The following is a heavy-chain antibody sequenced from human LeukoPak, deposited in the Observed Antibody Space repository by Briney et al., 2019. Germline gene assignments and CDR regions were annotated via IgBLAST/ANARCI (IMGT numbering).Heavy chain of an antibody. CDR1: GFTFSSYW. CDR3: ARGRLGYYFDY. J-gene: IGHJ4*02. CDR2: INSDGSST. Sequence: PGGSLRLSCAASGFTFSSYWTHWVRQAPGKGLVWVSRINSDGSSTNYADSVKGRFTISRDNAKNTLYLQMNSLRAEDTAVYYCARGRLGYYFDYWGQGTLVTVSS. V-gene: IGHV3-74*01. D-gene: IGHD6-25*01.